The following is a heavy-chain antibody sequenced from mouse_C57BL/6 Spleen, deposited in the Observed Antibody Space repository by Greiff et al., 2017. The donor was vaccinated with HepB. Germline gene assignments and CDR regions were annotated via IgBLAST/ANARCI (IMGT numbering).Heavy chain of an antibody. Sequence: EVMLVESGGGLVKPGGSLKLSCAASGFTFSSYAMSWVRQTPEKRLEWVATISDGGSYTYYPDNVKGRFTISRDNAKNNLYLQMSHLKSEDTAMYYWAREPRYFDYWGQGTTLTVSS. CDR3: AREPRYFDY. CDR1: GFTFSSYA. CDR2: ISDGGSYT. V-gene: IGHV5-4*01. J-gene: IGHJ2*01.